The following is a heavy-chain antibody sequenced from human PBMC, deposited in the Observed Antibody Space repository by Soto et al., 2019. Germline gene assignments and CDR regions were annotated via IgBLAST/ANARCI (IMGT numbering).Heavy chain of an antibody. Sequence: QVQLVEPGGGVVQPGRSLRLSCAASGFTFSRYGMHWVRQAPGKGLEWVAVIWYDGSNKYYADSGKGRFTISRDNSKNTLYLQMNSLRAEATAVYYCARDRVLGGGQQVERLAYWGQGTLVTVSS. CDR3: ARDRVLGGGQQVERLAY. D-gene: IGHD6-13*01. CDR2: IWYDGSNK. CDR1: GFTFSRYG. V-gene: IGHV3-33*01. J-gene: IGHJ4*02.